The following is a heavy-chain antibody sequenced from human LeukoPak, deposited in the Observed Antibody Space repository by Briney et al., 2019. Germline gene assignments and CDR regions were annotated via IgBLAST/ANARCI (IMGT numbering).Heavy chain of an antibody. D-gene: IGHD6-13*01. CDR1: GFTFSSYA. Sequence: GGSLRLSCAASGFTFSSYAMHWVRQAPGKGLEWVAVISYDGSNKYYADSVKGRFTISRDNSKNTLYLQMNSLRAEDTAVYYCARDVSSIAAAGTLDYWGQGTLVTVSS. CDR2: ISYDGSNK. V-gene: IGHV3-30*04. CDR3: ARDVSSIAAAGTLDY. J-gene: IGHJ4*02.